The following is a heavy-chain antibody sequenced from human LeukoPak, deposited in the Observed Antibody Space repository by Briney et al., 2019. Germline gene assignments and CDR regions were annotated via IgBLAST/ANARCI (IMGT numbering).Heavy chain of an antibody. CDR2: ISGSGGRT. D-gene: IGHD1-26*01. CDR1: GFTFSSYA. CDR3: AKDHPYSGSLHY. J-gene: IGHJ4*02. Sequence: PGGSLRLSCAASGFTFSSYAMSWVRQAPGKGLEWVSAISGSGGRTYYADSAKGRFTISRDNSKNTLYLQMNSLRAEDTAVYYCAKDHPYSGSLHYWGQGTLVTVSS. V-gene: IGHV3-23*01.